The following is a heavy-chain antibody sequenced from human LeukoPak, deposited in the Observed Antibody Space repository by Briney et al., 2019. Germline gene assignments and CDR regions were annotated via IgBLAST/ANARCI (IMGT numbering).Heavy chain of an antibody. J-gene: IGHJ4*02. CDR2: LNRNGDIT. Sequence: GRSLRLSCAVSGFSSDDYGMSWVRQAPGKGLEWVSGLNRNGDITGYADSVKGRFIISRDNAKNSLYLQMNSLRAEDTALYHCARKGVGGELGGFDYWGQGTLVTVSS. CDR1: GFSSDDYG. V-gene: IGHV3-20*01. CDR3: ARKGVGGELGGFDY. D-gene: IGHD3-16*01.